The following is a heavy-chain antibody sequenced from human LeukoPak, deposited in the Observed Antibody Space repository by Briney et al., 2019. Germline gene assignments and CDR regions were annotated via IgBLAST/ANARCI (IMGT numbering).Heavy chain of an antibody. D-gene: IGHD3-10*01. V-gene: IGHV1-18*01. CDR2: ISAYNGNT. CDR1: GYTFTSYG. Sequence: RRASVKVSCKASGYTFTSYGISWVRQAPGQGLEWMGWISAYNGNTNYAQKLQGRVTMTTDTSTSTACMELRSLRSDDTAVYYCARDAPYYYGSGSYYDYFDYWGQGTLVTVSS. J-gene: IGHJ4*02. CDR3: ARDAPYYYGSGSYYDYFDY.